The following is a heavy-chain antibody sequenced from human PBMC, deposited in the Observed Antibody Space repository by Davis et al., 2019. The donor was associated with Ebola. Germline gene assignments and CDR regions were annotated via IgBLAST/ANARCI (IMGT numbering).Heavy chain of an antibody. V-gene: IGHV4-39*01. Sequence: SETLSPTCTVPGGSISSSSYYWGWIRQPPGKGLEWIGSIYYSGSTYYNPSLKSRVTISVDTSKNQFSLKLSSVTAADTAVYYCAIPNTYYYDSSGYYGQYYFDYWGQGTLVTVSS. CDR1: GGSISSSSYY. D-gene: IGHD3-22*01. CDR3: AIPNTYYYDSSGYYGQYYFDY. J-gene: IGHJ4*02. CDR2: IYYSGST.